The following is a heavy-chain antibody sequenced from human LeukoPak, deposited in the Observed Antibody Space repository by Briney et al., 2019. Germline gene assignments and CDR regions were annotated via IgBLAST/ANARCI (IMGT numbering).Heavy chain of an antibody. Sequence: SETLSLTCTVSGGSISSYYWSWIRQSPGKGLEWIGYIYYRGNTNYNPSLKSRVTISLDTSKNQFSLKLSSVTAADTAVYYCAREFEIPSSGWYRNAFDIWGQGTMVTVSS. CDR3: AREFEIPSSGWYRNAFDI. CDR2: IYYRGNT. D-gene: IGHD6-19*01. J-gene: IGHJ3*02. CDR1: GGSISSYY. V-gene: IGHV4-59*01.